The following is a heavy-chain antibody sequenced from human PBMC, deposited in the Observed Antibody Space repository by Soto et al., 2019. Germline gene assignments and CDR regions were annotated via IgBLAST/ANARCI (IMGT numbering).Heavy chain of an antibody. CDR2: IYYSGST. J-gene: IGHJ4*02. Sequence: QVQLQESGPGLVKPSQTLSLTCTVSGGSIASAEYYWSWIRQHPGKGLEWIGYIYYSGSTYYNPSLKSRLTISFDSSKNQFSLRLSSVTAADTAVYYCARVWDYDDFYFDSWGQGTLVTVSS. V-gene: IGHV4-31*03. CDR3: ARVWDYDDFYFDS. CDR1: GGSIASAEYY. D-gene: IGHD4-17*01.